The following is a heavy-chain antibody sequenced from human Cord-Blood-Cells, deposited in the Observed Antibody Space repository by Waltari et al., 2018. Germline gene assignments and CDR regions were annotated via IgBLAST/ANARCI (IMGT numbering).Heavy chain of an antibody. Sequence: QVQLVQSGAEVKKPGSSVKVSCKASGGTFSSSAISWVRQGPGQGIEWMGGIIPIFGTANYAQKFQGRVTITADKSTSTAYMELSSLRSEDTAVYYCARGSGGSYADAFDIWGQGTMVTVSS. CDR3: ARGSGGSYADAFDI. CDR2: IIPIFGTA. V-gene: IGHV1-69*06. J-gene: IGHJ3*02. CDR1: GGTFSSSA. D-gene: IGHD1-26*01.